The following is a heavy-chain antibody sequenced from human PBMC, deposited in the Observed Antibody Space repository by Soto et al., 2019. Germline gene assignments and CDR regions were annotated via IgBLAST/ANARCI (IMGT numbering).Heavy chain of an antibody. Sequence: SETLSLTCTVSGGFIDFYYWSWIRQAPGKGLEWIGCSYYSGTTTYNPSFKSRVSISIDTSKTQFSLRLRSVTAADTAVYYCARRQDWNNLFDTWGQGKLVTVSS. CDR2: SYYSGTT. V-gene: IGHV4-59*08. CDR3: ARRQDWNNLFDT. D-gene: IGHD1-1*01. CDR1: GGFIDFYY. J-gene: IGHJ4*02.